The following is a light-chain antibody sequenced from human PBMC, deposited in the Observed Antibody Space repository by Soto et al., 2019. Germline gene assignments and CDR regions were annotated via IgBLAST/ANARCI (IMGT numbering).Light chain of an antibody. Sequence: EIVLTQSAATLSLSLGERATLSCRASQTVGGRYLAWCQQKPGQTPRLLIYGASTRAAGVPDRFSGSGSGTDFSLTINRLEPEDCAVYYCLQYVSSPWTFGQGTKVEV. CDR3: LQYVSSPWT. V-gene: IGKV3-20*01. J-gene: IGKJ1*01. CDR1: QTVGGRY. CDR2: GAS.